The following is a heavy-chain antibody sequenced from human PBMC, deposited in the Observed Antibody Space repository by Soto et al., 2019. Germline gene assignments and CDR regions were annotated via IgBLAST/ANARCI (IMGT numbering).Heavy chain of an antibody. V-gene: IGHV4-34*01. J-gene: IGHJ4*02. D-gene: IGHD3-22*01. CDR1: GGSFSGYY. CDR2: INHSGST. CDR3: ARGRNTMIKRGPEFDY. Sequence: SETLSLTCAVYGGSFSGYYRSWIRQPPGKGLEWIGEINHSGSTNYNPSLKSRVTISVDTSKNQFSLKLSSVTAADTAVYYCARGRNTMIKRGPEFDYWCQGTLVT.